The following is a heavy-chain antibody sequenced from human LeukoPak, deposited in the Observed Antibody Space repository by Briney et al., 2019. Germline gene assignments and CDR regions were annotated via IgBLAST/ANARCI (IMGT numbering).Heavy chain of an antibody. J-gene: IGHJ4*02. CDR1: GGSFSGYY. CDR2: INHSGST. V-gene: IGHV4-34*01. CDR3: ARIAAAPGDY. Sequence: SETLSLTCAVYGGSFSGYYWSWIRQPPGKGLEWIGEINHSGSTNYNPSLKSRVTISVDTSKNQFSLKLSSVTAADTAVYYCARIAAAPGDYWGQGTLATVSS. D-gene: IGHD6-13*01.